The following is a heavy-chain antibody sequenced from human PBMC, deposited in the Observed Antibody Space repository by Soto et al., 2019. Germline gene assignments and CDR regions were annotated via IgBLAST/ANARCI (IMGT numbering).Heavy chain of an antibody. CDR1: GYTFTTYD. Sequence: ASVKVSCKASGYTFTTYDINWVRQAPGQGLEWMGWMNPISGNTVYAQKFQGRVIVTRNTSISTAYMELSSLTSEDTAVYYCAKKSIAAPGIYYYGMDVWGKGTTVTVSS. J-gene: IGHJ6*04. V-gene: IGHV1-8*01. D-gene: IGHD6-13*01. CDR3: AKKSIAAPGIYYYGMDV. CDR2: MNPISGNT.